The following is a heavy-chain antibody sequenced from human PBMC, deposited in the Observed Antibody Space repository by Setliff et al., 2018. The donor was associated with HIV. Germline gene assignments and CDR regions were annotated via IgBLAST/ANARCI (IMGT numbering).Heavy chain of an antibody. CDR2: VTPILGKV. D-gene: IGHD3-16*02. CDR1: GDTFSTYV. V-gene: IGHV1-69*10. CDR3: ARGGAVELWFRYFDF. Sequence: SVKVSCKSSGDTFSTYVFTWVRQAPGQGLEWMGGVTPILGKVHYAQKFQGRATITADESTSTAYMGLSSLKSEDTAVYYCARGGAVELWFRYFDFWGQGTLVTVSS. J-gene: IGHJ4*02.